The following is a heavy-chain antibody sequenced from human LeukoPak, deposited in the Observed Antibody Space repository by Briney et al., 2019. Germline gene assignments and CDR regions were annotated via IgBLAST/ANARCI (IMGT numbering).Heavy chain of an antibody. J-gene: IGHJ4*02. D-gene: IGHD3-3*01. CDR2: FDPEDGET. V-gene: IGHV1-24*01. Sequence: ASVKVSCKVSGYSLTELPMHWVRQAPGKGLEWMGGFDPEDGETIYAQKFQGRVTMTEDTSTDIAYMELSSLRSEDTAVYYCALRLRGSYFDYWGQGTLVTVSS. CDR3: ALRLRGSYFDY. CDR1: GYSLTELP.